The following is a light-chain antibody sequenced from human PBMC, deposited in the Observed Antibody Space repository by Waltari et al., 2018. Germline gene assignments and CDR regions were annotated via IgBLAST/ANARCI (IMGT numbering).Light chain of an antibody. CDR3: CSYAGLGIYV. CDR1: SRDVGNYNR. CDR2: EVT. V-gene: IGLV2-23*02. J-gene: IGLJ1*01. Sequence: QSGLTQPASVSGSPGQSITISCTGPSRDVGNYNRDSWYQQYPGKAPKLMVYEVTKRTSGVSDRFSGSKSGNTASLTIYGLQSEDEADYYCCSYAGLGIYVFGTGTKVTVL.